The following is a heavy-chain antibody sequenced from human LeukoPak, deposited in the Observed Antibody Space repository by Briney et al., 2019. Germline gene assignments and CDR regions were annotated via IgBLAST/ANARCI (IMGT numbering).Heavy chain of an antibody. Sequence: GGSLRLSCAASGFTFSSYAMHWVRQAPGKGLEWVAFIRYDGSNKYYADSVKGRFTISRDNSKNTLYLQMNSLRAEDTAVYYCASRIAAAGIAEYFQHWGQGTLVTVSS. CDR3: ASRIAAAGIAEYFQH. CDR1: GFTFSSYA. D-gene: IGHD6-13*01. V-gene: IGHV3-30*02. CDR2: IRYDGSNK. J-gene: IGHJ1*01.